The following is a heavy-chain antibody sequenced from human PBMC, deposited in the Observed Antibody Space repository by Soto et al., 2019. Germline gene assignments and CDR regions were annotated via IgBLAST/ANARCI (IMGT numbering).Heavy chain of an antibody. CDR1: GYSFTSYI. V-gene: IGHV1-3*01. CDR2: INDDNDRP. J-gene: IGHJ3*02. CDR3: AKDRYAVVTAAKHVYAFDM. Sequence: QVQLVQSGAEVKKPGASVRLSCKASGYSFTSYILHWVRQAPGQRPEWMGWINDDNDRPRYSQQLQGRVTITRDTSASTAVMELSSLRSEDTAVYYWAKDRYAVVTAAKHVYAFDMWGQGTVVNVSS. D-gene: IGHD2-2*01.